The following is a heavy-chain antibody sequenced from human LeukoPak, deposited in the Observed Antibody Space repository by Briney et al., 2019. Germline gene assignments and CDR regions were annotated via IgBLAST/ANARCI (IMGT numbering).Heavy chain of an antibody. V-gene: IGHV3-48*01. CDR2: ISSSSSTI. CDR1: GFTFSSYS. D-gene: IGHD3-22*01. J-gene: IGHJ4*02. CDR3: ARYPYYDSSGSNKREDY. Sequence: PGGSLRLSCAASGFTFSSYSMNWVRQAPGKGLEWVSYISSSSSTIYYAHSVKGRFTISRDNAKNSLYLQMNSLRAEDTAVYYCARYPYYDSSGSNKREDYWGQGTLVTVSS.